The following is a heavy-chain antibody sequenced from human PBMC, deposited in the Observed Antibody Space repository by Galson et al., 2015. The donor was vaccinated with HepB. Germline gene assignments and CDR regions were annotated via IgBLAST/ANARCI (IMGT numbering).Heavy chain of an antibody. V-gene: IGHV1-69*02. D-gene: IGHD6-19*01. CDR2: IIPILGIA. CDR3: AIGADSSGWYPYFDY. CDR1: GGTFSSYT. J-gene: IGHJ4*02. Sequence: SVKVSCKASGGTFSSYTISWVRQAPGQGLEWMGRIIPILGIANYAQKFQGRVTMTTDTSTSTAYMELRSLRSEDTAVYYCAIGADSSGWYPYFDYWGQGTLVTVSS.